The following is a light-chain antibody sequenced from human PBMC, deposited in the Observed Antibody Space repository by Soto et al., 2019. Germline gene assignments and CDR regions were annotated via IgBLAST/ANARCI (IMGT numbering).Light chain of an antibody. CDR1: SSDVGGYNY. J-gene: IGLJ2*01. CDR3: SSYTSSSTLVV. CDR2: DVS. V-gene: IGLV2-14*01. Sequence: QSALTQPASVSGSPGQSSTISCTGTSSDVGGYNYVSWYQQHPGKAPKLMIYDVSNRPPGVSNRFSGSKSGNTASLTISGLQAEDEADYYCSSYTSSSTLVVFGGGTKVTVL.